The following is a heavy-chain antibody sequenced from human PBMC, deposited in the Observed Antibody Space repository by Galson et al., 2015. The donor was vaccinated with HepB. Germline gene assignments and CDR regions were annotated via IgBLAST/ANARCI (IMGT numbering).Heavy chain of an antibody. D-gene: IGHD4-23*01. CDR1: GGSISTGGYY. CDR3: ARDRNYGAYSDSYYLDS. CDR2: IFHSGST. Sequence: TLSLTCTVSGGSISTGGYYWNWIRQHPGKGLEWIGYIFHSGSTYYNPSLKSRISISLDMSKNQFSLKLSSVTAADTAVYFCARDRNYGAYSDSYYLDSWGQGTLAIVSS. V-gene: IGHV4-31*03. J-gene: IGHJ4*02.